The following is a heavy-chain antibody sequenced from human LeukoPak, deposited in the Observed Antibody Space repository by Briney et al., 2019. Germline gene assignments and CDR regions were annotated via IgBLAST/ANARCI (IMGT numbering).Heavy chain of an antibody. CDR2: IYYSGST. V-gene: IGHV4-39*01. CDR1: GGSISSSSHY. D-gene: IGHD1-1*01. Sequence: SETLSLTCTVSGGSISSSSHYWGWIRQAPGKGLEWIGSIYYSGSTYYNPSLKSRVTISVDTSKNQFSLRLNSVTAADTAVYYCARQVERLSQNGYWGQGTLVTVTS. J-gene: IGHJ4*02. CDR3: ARQVERLSQNGY.